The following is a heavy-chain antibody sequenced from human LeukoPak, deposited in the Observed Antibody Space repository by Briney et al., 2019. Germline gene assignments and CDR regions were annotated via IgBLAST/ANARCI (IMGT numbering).Heavy chain of an antibody. CDR1: GFTFSSYA. D-gene: IGHD5-18*01. CDR3: ARDASGRVTDAFDI. CDR2: ISYDGSNK. J-gene: IGHJ3*02. V-gene: IGHV3-30-3*01. Sequence: PGGSLRLSCAASGFTFSSYAMSWVRQAPGKGLEWVAVISYDGSNKYYADSVKGRFTISRDNSKNTLYLQMNSLRAEDTAVYYCARDASGRVTDAFDIWGQGTMVTVSS.